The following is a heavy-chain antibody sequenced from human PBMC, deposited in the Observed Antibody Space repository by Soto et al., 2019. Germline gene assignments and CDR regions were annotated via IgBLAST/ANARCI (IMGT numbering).Heavy chain of an antibody. CDR3: ARHEATRYHYYGMDV. V-gene: IGHV5-51*01. CDR1: GYSFTTYW. Sequence: GDSLKISCQSYGYSFTTYWIAWVRQMPGKGLEWMGSIHPGESDTRYSPSFQGQVTISADRSITTAYLQWSSLKASDTAMYYCARHEATRYHYYGMDVGGQGPTVPVSS. CDR2: IHPGESDT. J-gene: IGHJ6*02. D-gene: IGHD2-2*01.